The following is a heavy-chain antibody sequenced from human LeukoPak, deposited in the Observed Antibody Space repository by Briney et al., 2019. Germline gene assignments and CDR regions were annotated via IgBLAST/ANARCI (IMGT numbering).Heavy chain of an antibody. CDR1: GGSISSGGYY. D-gene: IGHD3-22*01. CDR2: IYYSGST. CDR3: ARLGDSSATDY. J-gene: IGHJ4*02. Sequence: PSQTLSLTCTVSGGSISSGGYYWRWLRQHPGKGLEWIGYIYYSGSTYYNPSLKSRVTISVDTSKNQFSLKLSSVTAADTAVYYCARLGDSSATDYWGQGTLVTVSS. V-gene: IGHV4-31*03.